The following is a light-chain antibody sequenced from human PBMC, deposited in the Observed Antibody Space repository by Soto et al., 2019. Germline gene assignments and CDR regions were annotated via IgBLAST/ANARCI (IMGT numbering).Light chain of an antibody. CDR3: SSYTSSSTFYV. J-gene: IGLJ1*01. CDR2: EVS. CDR1: SSDVGNYIY. V-gene: IGLV2-14*01. Sequence: QSVLTQPASVSGSPGQSITISCTGTSSDVGNYIYVFWFQQHPGKAPKLIISEVSNRPSGVSNRFSGSKSGNTASLTISGLQAEDEADYYCSSYTSSSTFYVFGTGTKVTVL.